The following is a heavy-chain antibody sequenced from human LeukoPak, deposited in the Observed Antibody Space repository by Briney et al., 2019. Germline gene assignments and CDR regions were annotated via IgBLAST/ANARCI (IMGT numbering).Heavy chain of an antibody. CDR2: IYPGDSDT. V-gene: IGHV5-51*01. D-gene: IGHD1-26*01. CDR3: ARQDSGSYFQYSDY. CDR1: GYSFPMYW. Sequence: GEFLKISCRASGYSFPMYWIGWVRQMPGRGLEWMGIIYPGDSDTRYSPSFQGQVTISVDESINSVYLQWSSLQASDTAIYYCARQDSGSYFQYSDYWGQGTQVTVSS. J-gene: IGHJ4*02.